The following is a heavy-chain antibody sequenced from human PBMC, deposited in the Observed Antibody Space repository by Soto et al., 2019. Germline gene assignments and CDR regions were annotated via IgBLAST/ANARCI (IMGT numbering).Heavy chain of an antibody. CDR3: PRQISDSDTGPNFQYHFES. CDR1: GYSLEGYW. V-gene: IGHV5-10-1*01. D-gene: IGHD5-18*01. CDR2: IELIGSQT. J-gene: IGHJ4*02. Sequence: GESLKISCNGSGYSLEGYWITWERPNPEKDPEWSARIELIGSQTYYSASSRGVVTISATKSITTVFLQWSSLRASDAAMYHSPRQISDSDTGPNFQYHFESWGQGTQVAVYS.